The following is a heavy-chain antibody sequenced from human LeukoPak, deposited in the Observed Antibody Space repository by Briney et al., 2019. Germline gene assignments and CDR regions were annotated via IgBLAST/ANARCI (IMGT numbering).Heavy chain of an antibody. J-gene: IGHJ5*02. CDR2: INPNSGGT. Sequence: ASVKVSCKASGGTFSSYAISWVRQAPGQGLEWMGWINPNSGGTNYAQKFQGRVTMTRDTSISTAYMELSRLRSDDTAVYYCARASSYNWFDPWGQGTLVTVSS. CDR1: GGTFSSYA. CDR3: ARASSYNWFDP. V-gene: IGHV1-2*02.